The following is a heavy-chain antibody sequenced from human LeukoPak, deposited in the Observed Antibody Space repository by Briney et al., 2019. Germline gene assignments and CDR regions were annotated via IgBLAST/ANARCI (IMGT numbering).Heavy chain of an antibody. CDR3: ARVVGSDILDY. J-gene: IGHJ4*02. Sequence: TWVRQAPGKGLEWIGEIYHSGSTNYNPSLKSRVTISVDKSKNQFSLKLSSVTAADTAVYYCARVVGSDILDYWGQGTLVTVSS. D-gene: IGHD2-15*01. V-gene: IGHV4/OR15-8*01. CDR2: IYHSGST.